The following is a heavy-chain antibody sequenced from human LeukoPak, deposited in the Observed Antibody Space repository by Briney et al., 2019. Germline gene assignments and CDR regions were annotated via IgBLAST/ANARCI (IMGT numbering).Heavy chain of an antibody. CDR1: GYTFTIYA. D-gene: IGHD3-22*01. V-gene: IGHV1-69*13. CDR3: ARAWRGDSSGYLYY. CDR2: IIPIFGTA. J-gene: IGHJ4*02. Sequence: SVKVSCKASGYTFTIYAISWVRQAPGQGLEWMGGIIPIFGTANYAQKFQGRVTITADESTSTAYMELSSLRSEDTAVYYCARAWRGDSSGYLYYWGQGTLVTVSS.